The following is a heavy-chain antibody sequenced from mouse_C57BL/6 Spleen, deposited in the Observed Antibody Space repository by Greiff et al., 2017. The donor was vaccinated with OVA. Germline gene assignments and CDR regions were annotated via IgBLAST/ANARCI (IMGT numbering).Heavy chain of an antibody. CDR2: IDPETGGT. CDR1: GYTFTDYE. Sequence: QVQLQQSGAELVRPGASVTLSCKASGYTFTDYEMHWVKQTPVHGLEWIGAIDPETGGTAYNQKFKGKAILTADKSSSTAYMELRSLTSEDSAVYYCTRYGTTVVATGDYWGQGTTLTVSS. D-gene: IGHD1-1*01. V-gene: IGHV1-15*01. CDR3: TRYGTTVVATGDY. J-gene: IGHJ2*01.